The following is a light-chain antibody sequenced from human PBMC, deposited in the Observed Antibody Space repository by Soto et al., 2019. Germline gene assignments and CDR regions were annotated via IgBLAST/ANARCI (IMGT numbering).Light chain of an antibody. J-gene: IGKJ4*01. Sequence: EIVLTQSPATLSLSPGERATLSCRASQSVSSSLVWYQQRPGQAPRLLIYDASNRATGIPARFSGSGSGTDFTLTISSLEPEDFAVYYCQQRRNWLLSFGGGTKVDIK. V-gene: IGKV3-11*01. CDR2: DAS. CDR1: QSVSSS. CDR3: QQRRNWLLS.